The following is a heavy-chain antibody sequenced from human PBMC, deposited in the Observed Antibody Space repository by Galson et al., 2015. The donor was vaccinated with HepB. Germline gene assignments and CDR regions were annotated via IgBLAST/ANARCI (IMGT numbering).Heavy chain of an antibody. CDR2: ISAYNGNT. D-gene: IGHD3-22*01. J-gene: IGHJ4*02. V-gene: IGHV1-18*01. CDR3: ARPHDSSGPGDFDY. CDR1: GYAFTSYG. Sequence: QSGAEVKKPGASVKVSCKASGYAFTSYGISWVRQVPGQGLEWMGWISAYNGNTNYAQKLQGRVTMTTDTSTSTAYMELRSLRSDDTAVYYCARPHDSSGPGDFDYWGQGTLVTVSS.